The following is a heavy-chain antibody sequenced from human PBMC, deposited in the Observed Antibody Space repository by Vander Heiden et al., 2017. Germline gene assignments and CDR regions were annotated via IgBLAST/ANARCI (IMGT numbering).Heavy chain of an antibody. CDR1: GFTFSSYG. V-gene: IGHV3-33*01. Sequence: QMQLVESGGGVVQPERYLRRSCAGSGFTFSSYGMHWVRQPPGKGLEWVAVIWHDGTNKYYADSVKGRFTISRDNSKNTLYLQMNSLRVEDTAVYYRARGVGIGDTLNLWGQGTMVTVSS. CDR3: ARGVGIGDTLNL. CDR2: IWHDGTNK. D-gene: IGHD3-10*01. J-gene: IGHJ3*01.